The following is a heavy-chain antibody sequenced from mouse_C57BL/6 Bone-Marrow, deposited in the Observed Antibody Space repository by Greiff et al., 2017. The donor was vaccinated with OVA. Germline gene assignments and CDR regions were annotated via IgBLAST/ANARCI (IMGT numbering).Heavy chain of an antibody. CDR1: GYTFTSYW. V-gene: IGHV1-64*01. J-gene: IGHJ2*01. CDR2: IHPNSGST. D-gene: IGHD3-2*02. CDR3: EREARWDDYFDY. Sequence: QVQLQQPGAELVKPGASVKLSCKASGYTFTSYWMHWVKQRPGQGLEWIGMIHPNSGSTNYNEKFKSKATLTVDKSSSTAYMQLSSPTSEDSAVYYGEREARWDDYFDYWGQGTTLTVSA.